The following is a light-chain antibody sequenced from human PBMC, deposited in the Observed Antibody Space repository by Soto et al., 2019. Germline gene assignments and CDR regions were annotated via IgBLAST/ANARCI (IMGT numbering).Light chain of an antibody. V-gene: IGKV3D-15*01. CDR1: QSVGSD. J-gene: IGKJ4*01. Sequence: EIVMTQSPATLSVSPGERATLSCRASQSVGSDLAWYQQKPGQAPRLVIYDIFTSATGVPTRISGSGSGTEFTLTISSLQSEDFAVSYCQQYNSWPLTFGGGTKVEIK. CDR3: QQYNSWPLT. CDR2: DIF.